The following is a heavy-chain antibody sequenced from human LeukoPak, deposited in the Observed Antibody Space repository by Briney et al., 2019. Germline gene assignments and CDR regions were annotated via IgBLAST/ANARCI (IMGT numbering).Heavy chain of an antibody. CDR3: AREASGGYFDY. J-gene: IGHJ4*02. D-gene: IGHD4-23*01. V-gene: IGHV1-46*01. Sequence: GASVKVSCKASGYTFTGHYMHWVRQAPGQGLEWVGLINPTGDSTNYAQNFRGRVTMTRDTSTSTVYMDLNSLRSEDTAVYYCAREASGGYFDYWGQGTLVTVSS. CDR2: INPTGDST. CDR1: GYTFTGHY.